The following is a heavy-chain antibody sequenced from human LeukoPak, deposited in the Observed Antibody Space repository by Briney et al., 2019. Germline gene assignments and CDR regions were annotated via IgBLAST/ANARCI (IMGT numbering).Heavy chain of an antibody. CDR3: AKAWDYGGNGPDY. V-gene: IGHV3-23*01. J-gene: IGHJ4*02. D-gene: IGHD4-23*01. CDR2: ISGSGSGGST. CDR1: GFTFSSYA. Sequence: PGGSLRLSCAASGFTFSSYAMSWVRQAPGKGLEWVSGISGSGSGGSTYYADSVKGRFTISRDNSKNTLYLQMISLRAEDTAVYYCAKAWDYGGNGPDYWGQGTLVTVSS.